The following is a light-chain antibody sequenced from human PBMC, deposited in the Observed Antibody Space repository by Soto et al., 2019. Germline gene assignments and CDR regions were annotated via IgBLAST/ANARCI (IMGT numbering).Light chain of an antibody. CDR3: MQLTPFPWT. CDR1: HSLVHSNGDTY. J-gene: IGKJ1*01. V-gene: IGKV2-24*01. Sequence: DVVMTQTPLPSPVTLGQPASISCRSSHSLVHSNGDTYLTWYQQRPGQPPRLLIYKISKRFSGVPDRFSGSGARTDFTLKISRVEAEDVGVYYCMQLTPFPWTFGQGPGVEIQ. CDR2: KIS.